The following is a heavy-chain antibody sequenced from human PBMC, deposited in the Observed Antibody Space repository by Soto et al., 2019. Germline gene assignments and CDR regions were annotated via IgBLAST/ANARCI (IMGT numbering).Heavy chain of an antibody. CDR1: GGTFSSYT. Sequence: QVQLVQSGAEGKKPGSSVKVSCKASGGTFSSYTISWVRQAPGQGLEWMGRIIPILGIANYAQKFQGRVTITADKSTSTAYMELSSLRSEDTAVYYCARDMSPKYSSSWGYWGQGTLVTVSS. V-gene: IGHV1-69*08. J-gene: IGHJ4*02. CDR2: IIPILGIA. D-gene: IGHD6-13*01. CDR3: ARDMSPKYSSSWGY.